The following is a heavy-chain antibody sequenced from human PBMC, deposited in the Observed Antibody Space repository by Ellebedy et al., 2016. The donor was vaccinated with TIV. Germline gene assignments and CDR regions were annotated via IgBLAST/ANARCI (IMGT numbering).Heavy chain of an antibody. V-gene: IGHV3-33*07. D-gene: IGHD3-10*01. J-gene: IGHJ2*01. CDR2: IWSDGSTT. Sequence: GESLKISCAASGFTFRNHGMYWVRQAPGKGLQWVAFIWSDGSTTYYADSVKGRFTISRDNSKKTLFLQVSRLRVEDMGVYYCARESASGSYSYRSPDVWGRGTLVTVSS. CDR1: GFTFRNHG. CDR3: ARESASGSYSYRSPDV.